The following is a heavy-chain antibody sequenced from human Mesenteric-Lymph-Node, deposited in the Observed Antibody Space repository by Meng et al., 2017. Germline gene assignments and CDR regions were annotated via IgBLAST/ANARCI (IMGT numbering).Heavy chain of an antibody. CDR1: GLSFSSYE. J-gene: IGHJ6*02. V-gene: IGHV3-48*03. Sequence: GESLKISCAASGLSFSSYEFNWVRQAPGKGLEWASHISNGAGSTNYADSVKGRFTISRDNAKNTLYLQMSSLRSEDTAVYYCARGAYGGNSPNYYYYYGMDVWGQGTTVTVSS. CDR2: ISNGAGST. D-gene: IGHD4-23*01. CDR3: ARGAYGGNSPNYYYYYGMDV.